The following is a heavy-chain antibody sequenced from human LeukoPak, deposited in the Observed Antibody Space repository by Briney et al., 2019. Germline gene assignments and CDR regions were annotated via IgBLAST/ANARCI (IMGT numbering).Heavy chain of an antibody. CDR3: ARDHRPHGLV. D-gene: IGHD5-24*01. CDR1: GLTFSSYW. CDR2: INQDGGEK. Sequence: PGGSLRLSCAASGLTFSSYWMSWVRQAPGKGLEWVANINQDGGEKYYVDSVKGRFTISRDNAKNSLYLQMNSLRAEDTAVYYCARDHRPHGLVWGQGTMVTVSS. V-gene: IGHV3-7*01. J-gene: IGHJ3*01.